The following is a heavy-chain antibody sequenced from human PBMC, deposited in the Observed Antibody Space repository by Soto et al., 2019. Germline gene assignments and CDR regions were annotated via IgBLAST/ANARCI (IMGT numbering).Heavy chain of an antibody. CDR1: GFTFSSYG. CDR3: AKMAWPFIAGATGYFDY. Sequence: QVQLVESGGGVVQPGRSLRLSCAASGFTFSSYGMHWVRQAPGKGLEWVAVMPYDGSNRYYADSVKGRFTISRDNSKNTLYLQMNSLRAEDTAVYYCAKMAWPFIAGATGYFDYWGQGTLVTVSS. V-gene: IGHV3-30*18. CDR2: MPYDGSNR. J-gene: IGHJ4*02. D-gene: IGHD1-26*01.